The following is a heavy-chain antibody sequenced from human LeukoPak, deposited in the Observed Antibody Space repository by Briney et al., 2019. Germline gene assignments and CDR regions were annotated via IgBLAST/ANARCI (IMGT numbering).Heavy chain of an antibody. J-gene: IGHJ5*02. D-gene: IGHD1-26*01. CDR2: ISYDGSNK. CDR1: GFTFSSYA. Sequence: GGFLRLSCAASGFTFSSYAMHWVRQAPGKGLEWVAVISYDGSNKYYADSVKGRFTISRDNSKNTLYLQMNSLRAEDTAVYYCARDCLGATNWFDPWGQGTLVTVSS. V-gene: IGHV3-30*04. CDR3: ARDCLGATNWFDP.